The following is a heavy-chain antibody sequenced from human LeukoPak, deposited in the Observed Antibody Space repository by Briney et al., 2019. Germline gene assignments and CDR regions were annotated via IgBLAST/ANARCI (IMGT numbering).Heavy chain of an antibody. CDR1: GGSIRSSYYY. Sequence: PSETLSLTCTVSGGSIRSSYYYWGWIRQPPGKGLEWIGSIYHSGSTNYNPSLKSRVTISVDKSKNQFSLKLSSVTAADTAVYYCARGTQLELFVYWGQGTLVTVSS. J-gene: IGHJ4*02. CDR3: ARGTQLELFVY. V-gene: IGHV4-39*07. CDR2: IYHSGST. D-gene: IGHD1-7*01.